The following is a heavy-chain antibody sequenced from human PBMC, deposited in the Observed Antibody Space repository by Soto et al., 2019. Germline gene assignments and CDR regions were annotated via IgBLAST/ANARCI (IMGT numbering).Heavy chain of an antibody. CDR3: TRDVDTPYYYYYYMDV. J-gene: IGHJ6*03. CDR2: IKSKIDGGTT. D-gene: IGHD2-21*01. Sequence: GGSLRLSCAASGFTFATAWINWVRQAPGKGLEWVGRIKSKIDGGTTDFAAPVKGRFAISRDDSRNMVYFQMNSLEIEDTAVYYCTRDVDTPYYYYYYMDVWGKGTTVTVSS. CDR1: GFTFATAW. V-gene: IGHV3-15*07.